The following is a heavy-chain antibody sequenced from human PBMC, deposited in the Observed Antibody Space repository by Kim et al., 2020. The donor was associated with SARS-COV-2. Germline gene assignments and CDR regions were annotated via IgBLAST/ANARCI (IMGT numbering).Heavy chain of an antibody. CDR1: GGSISSSNW. D-gene: IGHD6-19*01. CDR2: IYHSGST. CDR3: ASFSAGSSGWYSFDY. V-gene: IGHV4-4*02. Sequence: SETLSLTCAVSGGSISSSNWWSWVRQPPGKGLEWIGEIYHSGSTNYNPSLKSRVTISVDKSKNQFSLKLSSVTAADTAVYYCASFSAGSSGWYSFDYWGQGTLVTVSS. J-gene: IGHJ4*02.